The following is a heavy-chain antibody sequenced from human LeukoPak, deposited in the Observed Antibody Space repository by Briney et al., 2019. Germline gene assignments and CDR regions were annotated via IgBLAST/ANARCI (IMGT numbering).Heavy chain of an antibody. CDR1: GGSFSGYY. J-gene: IGHJ4*02. CDR3: ARGVFYYDSSGYYRSLFDY. D-gene: IGHD3-22*01. V-gene: IGHV4-34*01. Sequence: SETLSLTCAVHGGSFSGYYWSWIRQPPGKGLEWIGEINHSGSTNYNPSLKSRVTISVDTSKNQFSLKLSSVTAADTAVYYCARGVFYYDSSGYYRSLFDYWGQGTLVTVSS. CDR2: INHSGST.